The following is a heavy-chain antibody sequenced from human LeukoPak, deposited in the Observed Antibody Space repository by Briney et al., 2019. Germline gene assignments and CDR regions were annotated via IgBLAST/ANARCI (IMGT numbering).Heavy chain of an antibody. V-gene: IGHV4-59*01. J-gene: IGHJ1*01. CDR2: ISYTGST. Sequence: PSETLSLTCNVSGGSISNYFWSWIRQPPGKGLEYIGYISYTGSTNYSPSLKRRATISLDGSKNQFSLRLNTVTAADTAVYYCTRGSRPEYFQEWGQGSLVTVSS. CDR1: GGSISNYF. CDR3: TRGSRPEYFQE.